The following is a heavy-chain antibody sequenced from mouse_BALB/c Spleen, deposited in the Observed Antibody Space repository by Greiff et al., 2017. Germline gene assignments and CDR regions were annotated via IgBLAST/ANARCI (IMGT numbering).Heavy chain of an antibody. CDR1: GYTFTSYW. J-gene: IGHJ3*01. V-gene: IGHV1S81*02. CDR2: INPSNGRT. Sequence: QVQLQQPGAELVKPGASVKLSCKASGYTFTSYWMHWVKQRPGQGLEWIGEINPSNGRTNYNEKFKSKATLTVDKSSSTAYMQLSSLTSEDSAVYYCARGVEGFAYWGQGTLVTVSA. D-gene: IGHD1-1*01. CDR3: ARGVEGFAY.